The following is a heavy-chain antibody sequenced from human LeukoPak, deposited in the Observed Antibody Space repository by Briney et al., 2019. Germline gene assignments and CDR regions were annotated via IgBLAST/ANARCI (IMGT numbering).Heavy chain of an antibody. CDR1: GGSISSGSYY. Sequence: SETLSLTCTVSGGSISSGSYYWSWIRQPAGKGLEWIGRIYTSGSTNYNPSLKSRVTISVDTSKNQFSLKLGSVTAADTAVYYCARVEGTTGTTGYWGQGTLVTVSS. J-gene: IGHJ4*02. CDR2: IYTSGST. CDR3: ARVEGTTGTTGY. V-gene: IGHV4-61*02. D-gene: IGHD1-1*01.